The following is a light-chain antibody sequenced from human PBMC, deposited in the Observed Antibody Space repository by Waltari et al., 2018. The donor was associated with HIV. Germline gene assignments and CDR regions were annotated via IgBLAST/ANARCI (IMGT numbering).Light chain of an antibody. CDR3: SAWDDTLNGFVA. J-gene: IGLJ2*01. CDR2: FNN. CDR1: TSNIGRNT. Sequence: QSVLTQPPSASGTPGQTVTISCSGSTSNIGRNTVNWYQQLPGTAPKLLIYFNNQRPSGVPDRFSGSKSGTSASLAISGLQSEDEADYYCSAWDDTLNGFVAFGGGTKLTVL. V-gene: IGLV1-44*01.